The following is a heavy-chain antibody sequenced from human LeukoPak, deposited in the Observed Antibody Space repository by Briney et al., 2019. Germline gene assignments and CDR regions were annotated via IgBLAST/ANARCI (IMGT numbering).Heavy chain of an antibody. D-gene: IGHD1-26*01. CDR3: ARGGGSYPDPCNY. Sequence: SETLSLTCTVSGGSISSSSYYWGWIRQPPGKGLEWIGSIYYSGSSYYNPSLKSRVTISVDTSKNQFSLKLSSVTAAGTAVYYCARGGGSYPDPCNYWGQGTLVTVSS. J-gene: IGHJ4*02. V-gene: IGHV4-39*07. CDR1: GGSISSSSYY. CDR2: IYYSGSS.